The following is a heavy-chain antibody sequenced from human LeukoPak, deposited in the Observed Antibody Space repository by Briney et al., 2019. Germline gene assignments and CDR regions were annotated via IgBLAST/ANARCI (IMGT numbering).Heavy chain of an antibody. CDR2: ISGSGGST. D-gene: IGHD2-15*01. J-gene: IGHJ5*02. V-gene: IGHV3-23*01. CDR3: AKDLGGYCSGGSCFNWFDP. CDR1: GFTFSSYA. Sequence: PGGSLRLSCAASGFTFSSYAMSWVRQAPGKGLEWVSAISGSGGSTYYADSVKGRFTISRDNSKNTLYLQMNSLRAEDTAVYYCAKDLGGYCSGGSCFNWFDPWGQGTLVTVSS.